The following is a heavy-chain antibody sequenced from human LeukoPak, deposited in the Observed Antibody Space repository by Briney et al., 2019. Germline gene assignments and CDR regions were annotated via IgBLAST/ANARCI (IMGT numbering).Heavy chain of an antibody. D-gene: IGHD6-19*01. Sequence: SETRSLTCTVSGGSISSGSYYWSWIRQPAGKVLEWIGYIYYSGSTSYNPSLKSRVTISVDTSKNQFSLKLSSVTAADTAVYYCAREAVAGTDYMDVWGKGTTVTISS. CDR3: AREAVAGTDYMDV. CDR2: IYYSGST. CDR1: GGSISSGSYY. V-gene: IGHV4-61*10. J-gene: IGHJ6*03.